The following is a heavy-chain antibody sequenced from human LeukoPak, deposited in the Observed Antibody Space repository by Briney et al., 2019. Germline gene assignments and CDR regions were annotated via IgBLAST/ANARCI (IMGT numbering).Heavy chain of an antibody. J-gene: IGHJ4*02. V-gene: IGHV4-61*08. Sequence: SETLSLTCTVSGGSISSGGYYWSWIRQHPGKGLEWIGYIYYSGSTNYNPSLYSRVTISVDTSKNQFSLKLSSVTAADTAIYYCARAGAIAALPDFDYWGQGTLVTVSS. CDR3: ARAGAIAALPDFDY. CDR2: IYYSGST. CDR1: GGSISSGGYY. D-gene: IGHD6-6*01.